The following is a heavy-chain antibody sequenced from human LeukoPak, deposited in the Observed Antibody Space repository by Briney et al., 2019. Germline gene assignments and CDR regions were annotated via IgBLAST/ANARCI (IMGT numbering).Heavy chain of an antibody. J-gene: IGHJ4*02. V-gene: IGHV7-4-1*02. CDR1: GYSFTGSA. CDR2: INANTGNP. CDR3: ARSQTYGDHPPFDY. D-gene: IGHD4-17*01. Sequence: ASVKVSCKASGYSFTGSAMNWVRQAPGQGLEWMGWINANTGNPTYAQGFTGRFVFSLDTSVSTAYIQISSLKTEDTAVYFCARSQTYGDHPPFDYWGQGTLVTVSS.